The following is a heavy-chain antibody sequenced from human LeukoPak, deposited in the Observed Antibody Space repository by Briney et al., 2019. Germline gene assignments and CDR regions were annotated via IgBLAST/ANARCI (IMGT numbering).Heavy chain of an antibody. J-gene: IGHJ4*02. Sequence: ASVKVSCKVSGYTLTELSMHWVRQAPGQGLEWMGLINPNSGSTSYAQRFQGRVTMTRDTSTSTVYMEVSSLRSEDTAVYYCASRGYCSGGSCYQLDYWGQGTLVTVSS. CDR1: GYTLTELS. D-gene: IGHD2-15*01. CDR3: ASRGYCSGGSCYQLDY. V-gene: IGHV1-46*01. CDR2: INPNSGST.